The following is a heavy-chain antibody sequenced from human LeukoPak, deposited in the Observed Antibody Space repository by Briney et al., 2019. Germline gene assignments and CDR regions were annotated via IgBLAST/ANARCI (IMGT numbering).Heavy chain of an antibody. CDR3: AKEGSWAFDI. V-gene: IGHV3-9*03. D-gene: IGHD3-10*01. CDR1: GFTFDDYA. Sequence: GGSLRLSCAASGFTFDDYAMHWVRQAPGKGLKWVSGIRWNSGSIGYADSVKGRFTLSRDNAKNSLYLQMNSLRAEEMDLYYCAKEGSWAFDIWGQGTMVTVSS. J-gene: IGHJ3*02. CDR2: IRWNSGSI.